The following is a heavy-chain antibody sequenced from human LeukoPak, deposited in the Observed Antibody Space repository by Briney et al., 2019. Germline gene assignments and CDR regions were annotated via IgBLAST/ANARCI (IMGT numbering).Heavy chain of an antibody. CDR3: ARGSYTSGWGIDY. J-gene: IGHJ4*02. D-gene: IGHD6-25*01. CDR1: GFTFSTHD. CDR2: IGTAGDT. V-gene: IGHV3-13*04. Sequence: GGSLRLSCAASGFTFSTHDMHWVRQATGRGLEWVSTIGTAGDTFYPGSVKGRFTISRENAKNSLYLQMNSLRAGDTAVYFCARGSYTSGWGIDYWGQGTLVTVSS.